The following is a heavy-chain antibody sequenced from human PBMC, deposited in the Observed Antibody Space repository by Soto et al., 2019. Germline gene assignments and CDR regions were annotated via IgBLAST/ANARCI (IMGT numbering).Heavy chain of an antibody. Sequence: SETLSLTCAVYARSIAILGYSWSWIRQPPGKGLEWIGYIYESGSTYYNPSLKSRVTISVDRSKNQFSLKLSSVTAADTAVYYCARSNQGYDAFDIWGQGTMVT. CDR1: ARSIAILGYS. V-gene: IGHV4-30-2*01. J-gene: IGHJ3*02. CDR3: ARSNQGYDAFDI. D-gene: IGHD1-1*01. CDR2: IYESGST.